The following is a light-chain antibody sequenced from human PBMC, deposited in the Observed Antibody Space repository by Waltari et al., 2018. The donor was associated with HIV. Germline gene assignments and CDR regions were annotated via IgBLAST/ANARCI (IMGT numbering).Light chain of an antibody. CDR2: EVR. CDR3: GSYAGSNNLV. J-gene: IGLJ2*01. CDR1: SSDAGGSNY. V-gene: IGLV2-8*01. Sequence: SALTQPPSAPGSPVMAVSTSRTRTSSDAGGSNYVPWYQPHPGKAPKLMIYEVRKRSSGVPERFSASKSGNTASLTVSGLQAEDEADYYCGSYAGSNNLVFGGGTKLTVL.